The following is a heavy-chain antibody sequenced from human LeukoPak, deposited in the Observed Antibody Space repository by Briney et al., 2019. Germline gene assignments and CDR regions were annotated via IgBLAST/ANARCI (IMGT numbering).Heavy chain of an antibody. J-gene: IGHJ6*03. CDR3: AREGRYYYYYMDV. Sequence: GASVKVSCKASGGTFRTYAISWVRQAPGQGLEWMGGIIPIFGTANYAQKFQGRVTITADESTSTAYMELRSLRSDDTAVYYCAREGRYYYYYMDVWGKGTTVTISS. V-gene: IGHV1-69*13. CDR1: GGTFRTYA. CDR2: IIPIFGTA.